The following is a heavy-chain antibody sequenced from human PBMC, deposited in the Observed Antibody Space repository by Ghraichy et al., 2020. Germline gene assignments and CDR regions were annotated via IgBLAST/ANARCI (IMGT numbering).Heavy chain of an antibody. D-gene: IGHD6-13*01. Sequence: GGSLRLSCAASGFTFDDYTMHWVRLAPGKGLEWVSGITWNSGNIDYADSVKGRFTISRDSAKNSLYLQMNSLKTEDTALYYCAKDIRGRSSSWYNFYGMDVWGQGITVTVSS. CDR3: AKDIRGRSSSWYNFYGMDV. CDR2: ITWNSGNI. V-gene: IGHV3-9*01. CDR1: GFTFDDYT. J-gene: IGHJ6*02.